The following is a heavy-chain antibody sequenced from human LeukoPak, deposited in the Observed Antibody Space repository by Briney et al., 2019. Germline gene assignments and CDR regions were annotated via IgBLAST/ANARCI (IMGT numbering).Heavy chain of an antibody. D-gene: IGHD6-13*01. J-gene: IGHJ6*03. V-gene: IGHV3-21*01. CDR1: GFTFSINS. CDR2: LSSTSMYI. Sequence: GGSLRLSCAASGFTFSINSMTWVPQAPGQGLEWVSSLSSTSMYIYYEDSMRGRFTISRDNAENSLFLQIDSLGVEDTAVYSCARVAAGAEAHTLHYHYMDVWGKGTTVTVSS. CDR3: ARVAAGAEAHTLHYHYMDV.